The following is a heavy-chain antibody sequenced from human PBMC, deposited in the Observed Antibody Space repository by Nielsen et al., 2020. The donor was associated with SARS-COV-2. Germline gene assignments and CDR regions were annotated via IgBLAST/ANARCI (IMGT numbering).Heavy chain of an antibody. Sequence: SETLSLTCTVSGGSISSSSYYWSWIRQPPGKGLEWIGEINHSGSTNYNPSLKSRVTISIDTSKNQFSLKMSSVTAADTAVYYCARGARGSSSWYLYYYGLDVWGQGTTVTVSS. CDR2: INHSGST. D-gene: IGHD6-13*01. J-gene: IGHJ6*02. CDR1: GGSISSSSYY. V-gene: IGHV4-39*07. CDR3: ARGARGSSSWYLYYYGLDV.